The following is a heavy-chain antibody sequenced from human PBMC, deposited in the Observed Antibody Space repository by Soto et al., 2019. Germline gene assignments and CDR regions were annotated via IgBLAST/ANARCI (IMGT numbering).Heavy chain of an antibody. Sequence: QVQLVQTGTESMQPGASVKVSCKGSGYNLNSHSINWLRQSPGHGREWMGWINPNTGNPTYEQGFTGQFVFSVDTAVSTVYLQIFSLKADDSAGDYCARDRASGSFDYWGQGTLVTVSS. D-gene: IGHD1-26*01. CDR2: INPNTGNP. CDR1: GYNLNSHS. V-gene: IGHV7-4-1*01. J-gene: IGHJ4*02. CDR3: ARDRASGSFDY.